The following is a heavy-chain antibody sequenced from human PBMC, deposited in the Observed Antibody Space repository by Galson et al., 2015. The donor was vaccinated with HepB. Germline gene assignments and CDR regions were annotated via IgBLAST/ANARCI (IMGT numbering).Heavy chain of an antibody. Sequence: CAISGDSVSSNSAAWNWIRQSPSSGLEWLGRTYHRFKWYYDYAVSVKSRITINPDISKNQFSLQLNPVTPEDTAIDYCARNVYYDTSGYYYKPGWIDPWGQGTLVTVSS. J-gene: IGHJ5*02. CDR2: TYHRFKWYY. CDR1: GDSVSSNSAA. CDR3: ARNVYYDTSGYYYKPGWIDP. D-gene: IGHD3-22*01. V-gene: IGHV6-1*01.